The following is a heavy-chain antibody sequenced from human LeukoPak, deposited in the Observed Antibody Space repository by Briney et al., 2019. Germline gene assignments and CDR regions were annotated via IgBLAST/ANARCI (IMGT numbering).Heavy chain of an antibody. V-gene: IGHV3-66*01. CDR1: GFTVSTNY. CDR3: ARIMYYDRSGYYYVRAFDI. D-gene: IGHD3-22*01. CDR2: IYGGGST. Sequence: GGSLRLSCAASGFTVSTNYMSWVRQAPGNGLEWVSLIYGGGSTYYADSVKGRFTISRDNSKNTLYLQMNSLRAEDTAVYYCARIMYYDRSGYYYVRAFDIWGQGTMVTVSS. J-gene: IGHJ3*02.